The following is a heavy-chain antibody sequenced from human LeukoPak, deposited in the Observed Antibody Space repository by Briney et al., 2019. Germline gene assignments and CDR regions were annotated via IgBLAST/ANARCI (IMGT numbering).Heavy chain of an antibody. CDR3: AREYKGNYSY. Sequence: SQTLSLTYAVSGGSISSGGYSWSCIRQPPGKGLEWVGYIYHSGSTYYNPSLKSRVTISVDRSKNQFSLKLSSVTAADTAVYYCAREYKGNYSYWGQGTLVTVSS. CDR2: IYHSGST. CDR1: GGSISSGGYS. J-gene: IGHJ4*02. V-gene: IGHV4-30-2*01. D-gene: IGHD3-10*01.